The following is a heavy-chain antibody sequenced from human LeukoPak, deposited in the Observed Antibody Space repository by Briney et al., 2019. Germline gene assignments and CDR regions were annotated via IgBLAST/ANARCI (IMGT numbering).Heavy chain of an antibody. CDR3: ARDSNWGSTHY. D-gene: IGHD7-27*01. CDR1: GFMFNTYA. J-gene: IGHJ4*02. Sequence: GGSLRLSCAASGFMFNTYAMHWVRQAPGKGLEWVAVISHDGSNKYYADSVKGRFAVSRDNSKNTLYLQMNSLRDEDTAMFYCARDSNWGSTHYWGQGTLVTVSS. CDR2: ISHDGSNK. V-gene: IGHV3-30*09.